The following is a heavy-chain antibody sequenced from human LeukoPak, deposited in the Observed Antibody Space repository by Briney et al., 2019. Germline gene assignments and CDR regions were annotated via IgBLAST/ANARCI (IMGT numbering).Heavy chain of an antibody. CDR3: AREGDYDILTGYYFIDS. V-gene: IGHV4-4*02. CDR2: IYHSGNT. D-gene: IGHD3-9*01. Sequence: PSETLSLTCAVSGGSISSGNWWCWVRQPPGKGLEWIGEIYHSGNTNYNPSLKSRVTISVDWSKNHFSLKLSSVTAADTAVYYCAREGDYDILTGYYFIDSWGQGTLVTVSS. CDR1: GGSISSGNW. J-gene: IGHJ4*02.